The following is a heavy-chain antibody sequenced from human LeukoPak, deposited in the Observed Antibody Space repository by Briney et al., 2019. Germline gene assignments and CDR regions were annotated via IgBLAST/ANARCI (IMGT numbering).Heavy chain of an antibody. CDR1: GFTFSNAW. CDR2: IKSKTDGGTT. CDR3: TTYYYDSSGYTVSSR. Sequence: GGSLRLSCAASGFTFSNAWMSWVRQAPGKGLEWVGRIKSKTDGGTTDYAAPVKGGFTISRDDSKNTLCLQMNSLKTEDTAVYYCTTYYYDSSGYTVSSRWGQGTMVTVSS. D-gene: IGHD3-22*01. V-gene: IGHV3-15*01. J-gene: IGHJ3*01.